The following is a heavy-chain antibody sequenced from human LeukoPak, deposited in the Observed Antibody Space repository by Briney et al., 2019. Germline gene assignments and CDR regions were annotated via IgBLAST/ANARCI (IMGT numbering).Heavy chain of an antibody. CDR2: IYYSGTT. J-gene: IGHJ4*02. D-gene: IGHD1-26*01. CDR1: GGSISSYY. Sequence: SETLSLTCTVSGGSISSYYWSWIRQPPGKGLEWIGYIYYSGTTKYNPSLKSRVTISVDTSRNRFSLKLTSVSAADTAVYFCARGQGGSYYLNYFDYWGQGALVTVSS. V-gene: IGHV4-59*01. CDR3: ARGQGGSYYLNYFDY.